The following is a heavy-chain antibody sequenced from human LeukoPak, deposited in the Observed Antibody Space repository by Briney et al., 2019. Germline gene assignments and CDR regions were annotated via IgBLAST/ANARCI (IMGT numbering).Heavy chain of an antibody. J-gene: IGHJ4*02. Sequence: SETLSLTCAFSGYSISSGYYWGWIRQPPGKGLEWIGSIYHSGSTYYNPSLKSRVTISVDTSKNQFSLKLSSVTAADTAVYYCARDGGLDYWGQGTLVTVAS. CDR2: IYHSGST. CDR1: GYSISSGYY. V-gene: IGHV4-38-2*02. CDR3: ARDGGLDY.